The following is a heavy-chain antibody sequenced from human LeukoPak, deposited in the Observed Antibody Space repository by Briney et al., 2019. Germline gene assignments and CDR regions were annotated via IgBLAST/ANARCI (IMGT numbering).Heavy chain of an antibody. CDR3: ARDKGSSGWFYYYYFMDL. CDR1: GYTFSGSY. CDR2: INPKSGDR. V-gene: IGHV1-2*02. J-gene: IGHJ6*03. Sequence: ASVNVSCKASGYTFSGSYIHWVRQAPGQGLEWMGWINPKSGDRKYSQKFQGRVSMTSDTSIATAYMELSRLNSDDTAVYYCARDKGSSGWFYYYYFMDLWGRGTTVTVSS. D-gene: IGHD6-19*01.